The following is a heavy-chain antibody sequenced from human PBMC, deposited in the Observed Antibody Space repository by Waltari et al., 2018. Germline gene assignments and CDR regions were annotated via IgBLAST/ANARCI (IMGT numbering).Heavy chain of an antibody. D-gene: IGHD2-15*01. CDR1: GGTFSSYA. J-gene: IGHJ4*02. Sequence: QVQLVQSGAGVKKPGSSVKVSCKASGGTFSSYAISWVRQAPGQGLEWMGRIIPIFGTANYAQKFQGRVTITADKSTSTAYMELSSLRSEDTAVYYCAMLYCSGGSCYPYYFDYWGQGTLVTVSS. CDR2: IIPIFGTA. V-gene: IGHV1-69*08. CDR3: AMLYCSGGSCYPYYFDY.